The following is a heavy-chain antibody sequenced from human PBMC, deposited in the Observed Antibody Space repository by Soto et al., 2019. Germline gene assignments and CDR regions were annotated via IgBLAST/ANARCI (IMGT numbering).Heavy chain of an antibody. D-gene: IGHD1-20*01. CDR3: TRKAVAGINAFDY. CDR2: ISVSDAFI. V-gene: IGHV3-23*01. CDR1: GFNVGAFA. J-gene: IGHJ4*02. Sequence: GGSLRLSCAASGFNVGAFAMNWVRQAPGKGLEWVSGISVSDAFIYYADSVRGRFSISRDASENILYLQMNSLRVDDTALYYCTRKAVAGINAFDYWGQGTLVTVSS.